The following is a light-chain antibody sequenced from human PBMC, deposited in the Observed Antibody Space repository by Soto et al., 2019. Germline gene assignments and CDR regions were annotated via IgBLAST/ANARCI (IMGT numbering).Light chain of an antibody. CDR2: EVS. CDR3: ISYTSSSTWV. Sequence: QSALTQPASVSGSPGQSITISCTGTSSDVGGYNYVSWYQQHPGTAPKLMIYEVSNRPSGVSDRFSGSRSGNTASLTISVLQAEDESDYYCISYTSSSTWVFGGGTQLTVL. V-gene: IGLV2-14*01. CDR1: SSDVGGYNY. J-gene: IGLJ3*02.